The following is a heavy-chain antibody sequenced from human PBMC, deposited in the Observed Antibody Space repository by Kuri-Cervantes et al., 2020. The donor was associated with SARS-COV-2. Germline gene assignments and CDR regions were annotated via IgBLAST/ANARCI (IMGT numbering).Heavy chain of an antibody. J-gene: IGHJ4*02. Sequence: GESLKISCAASAFTFSSHWMSWVRQAPGKGLEWVANIKQDGSEKYYVDSVKGRFTISRDNDKNSLYLQMNSLRAEDTAIYYCASSGNWNDDFDYWGQGTLVTVSS. CDR2: IKQDGSEK. V-gene: IGHV3-7*01. D-gene: IGHD1-1*01. CDR3: ASSGNWNDDFDY. CDR1: AFTFSSHW.